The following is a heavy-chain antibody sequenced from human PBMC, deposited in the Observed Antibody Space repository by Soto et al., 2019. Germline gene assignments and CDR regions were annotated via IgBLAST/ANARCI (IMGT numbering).Heavy chain of an antibody. V-gene: IGHV5-10-1*01. Sequence: GESLKISCKGSGYSFTSYWISWVRQMPGKGLEWMGRIDPSDSYTNYSPSFQGHVTIPADKSISTAYLQWSSLKASDTAMYYCASQTTVTSYYGMDVWGQGTTVTVSS. CDR1: GYSFTSYW. CDR2: IDPSDSYT. CDR3: ASQTTVTSYYGMDV. J-gene: IGHJ6*02. D-gene: IGHD4-4*01.